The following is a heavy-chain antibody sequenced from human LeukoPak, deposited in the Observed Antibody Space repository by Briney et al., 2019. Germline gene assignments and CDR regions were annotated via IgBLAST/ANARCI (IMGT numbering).Heavy chain of an antibody. CDR1: GFTFSSYS. J-gene: IGHJ4*02. CDR3: ARDTLTDFDY. CDR2: ISSSSSYI. D-gene: IGHD4/OR15-4a*01. Sequence: GGSLRLSCAASGFTFSSYSMNWVRQAPGKGLECVSSISSSSSYIYYADSVKGRFTISRDNAKNSLYLQMNSLRAEDTAVYYCARDTLTDFDYWGQGTLVTVSS. V-gene: IGHV3-21*01.